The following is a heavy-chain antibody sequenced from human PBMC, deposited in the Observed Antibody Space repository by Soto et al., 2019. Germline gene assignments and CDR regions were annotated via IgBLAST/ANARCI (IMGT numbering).Heavy chain of an antibody. J-gene: IGHJ4*02. V-gene: IGHV3-30-3*01. CDR2: ISHDGDHQ. CDR3: ARDRIAYSYAFVFDY. Sequence: GGSLRLSCAASGFTFNTYAMHWVRQAPGRGLEWVAVISHDGDHQYYADSVKGRFSISRDNSKNTLYLQMSSLRADDTAVYYCARDRIAYSYAFVFDYWGLGTQVTVSS. CDR1: GFTFNTYA. D-gene: IGHD3-16*01.